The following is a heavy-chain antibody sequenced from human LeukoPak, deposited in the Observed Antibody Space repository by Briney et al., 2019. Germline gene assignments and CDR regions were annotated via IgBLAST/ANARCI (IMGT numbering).Heavy chain of an antibody. CDR3: ATFIVVVPAAIFSAFDI. J-gene: IGHJ3*02. CDR1: GYTLTELS. Sequence: ASVKVSCKVSGYTLTELSMHWVRQAPGKGLEWMGSFDPEDGETIYAQKFQGRVTMTEDTSTDTAYTELSSLRSEDTAVYYCATFIVVVPAAIFSAFDIWGQGTMVTVSS. V-gene: IGHV1-24*01. D-gene: IGHD2-2*02. CDR2: FDPEDGET.